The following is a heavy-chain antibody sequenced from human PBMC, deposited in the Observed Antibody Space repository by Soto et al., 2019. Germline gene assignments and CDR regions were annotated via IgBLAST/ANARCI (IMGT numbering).Heavy chain of an antibody. J-gene: IGHJ6*02. V-gene: IGHV1-18*01. CDR2: ISAYNGNT. D-gene: IGHD2-8*01. CDR1: GYTFTSYG. Sequence: QVQLVQSGAEVKKPEASVKVSCKASGYTFTSYGISWVRQAPGQGLEWMGWISAYNGNTNYAQKLQGRVTMTTDTSTSTAYMELRSLRSDDTAVYYCARGGGYCTNGVCYYYYYYGMDVWGQGTTVTVSS. CDR3: ARGGGYCTNGVCYYYYYYGMDV.